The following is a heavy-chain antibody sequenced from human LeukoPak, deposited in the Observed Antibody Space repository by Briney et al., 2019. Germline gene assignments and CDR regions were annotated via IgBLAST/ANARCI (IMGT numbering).Heavy chain of an antibody. CDR2: VSAYNGNT. J-gene: IGHJ4*02. V-gene: IGHV1-18*01. Sequence: ASVKVSCKASGYTFTSYGISWVRQAPGQGLEWMGWVSAYNGNTNYAQKLQGRVTMTTDTSTSTAYMELRSLRSDDTAVYYCARDRGVYSGSKFDYWGQGTLVTVSS. CDR3: ARDRGVYSGSKFDY. CDR1: GYTFTSYG. D-gene: IGHD5-12*01.